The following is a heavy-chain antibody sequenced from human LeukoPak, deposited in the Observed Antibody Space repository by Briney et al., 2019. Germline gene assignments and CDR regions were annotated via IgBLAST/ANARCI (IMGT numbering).Heavy chain of an antibody. CDR1: GASITTYY. CDR2: MYHTGTS. Sequence: PSQTLSPTCSVSGASITTYYCNWIRQSPGNGLEWMGYMYHTGTSDYNPSLQSRVTISLDTPNNKVSLTLTSVTAADTAVYYCATTRGYSTNDAFDIWGQGTRVTVSS. D-gene: IGHD5-18*01. CDR3: ATTRGYSTNDAFDI. V-gene: IGHV4-59*01. J-gene: IGHJ3*02.